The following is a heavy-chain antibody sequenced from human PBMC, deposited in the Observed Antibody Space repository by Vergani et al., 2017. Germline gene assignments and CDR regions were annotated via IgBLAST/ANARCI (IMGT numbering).Heavy chain of an antibody. CDR3: ARGASYFYRCVYADS. CDR1: GDTFSNYA. V-gene: IGHV1-69*13. J-gene: IGHJ5*01. D-gene: IGHD3-16*01. CDR2: RIQTFDSK. Sequence: QVQLLQSGAAVRKPGSSVTVSCKASGDTFSNYAITWVRQAPGQGLQWMGKRIQTFDSKNYAPRFQGRVTITADASASTAYMELTSLTSDDTAVYFGARGASYFYRCVYADSLGQGTLVTVS.